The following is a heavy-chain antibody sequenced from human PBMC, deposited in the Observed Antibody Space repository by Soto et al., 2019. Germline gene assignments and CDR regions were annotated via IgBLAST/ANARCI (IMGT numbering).Heavy chain of an antibody. CDR1: GFTFDDYS. D-gene: IGHD3-3*01. CDR3: AKDISKDWVFLEWLLPDMDV. Sequence: PGGSLILSCAASGFTFDDYSMHWVRQAPGKGLEWVSGISWNSGSIGYADSVKGRFTISRDNAKNSLYLQMNSLRAEDTALYYCAKDISKDWVFLEWLLPDMDVWGKGTTVTVSS. J-gene: IGHJ6*03. V-gene: IGHV3-9*01. CDR2: ISWNSGSI.